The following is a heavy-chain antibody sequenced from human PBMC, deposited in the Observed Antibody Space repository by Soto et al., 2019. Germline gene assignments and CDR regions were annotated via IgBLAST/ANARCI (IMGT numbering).Heavy chain of an antibody. CDR3: ARDRWDSYYYYGMDV. CDR1: GGSISSYY. V-gene: IGHV4-59*01. J-gene: IGHJ6*02. Sequence: SETLSLTCTVSGGSISSYYWSWIRQPPGKGLEWIGYIYYSGSTNYNPSLKSRVTISVDTSKNQFSLKLSSVTAADTAVYYCARDRWDSYYYYGMDVWGQGTTVTVSS. CDR2: IYYSGST. D-gene: IGHD1-26*01.